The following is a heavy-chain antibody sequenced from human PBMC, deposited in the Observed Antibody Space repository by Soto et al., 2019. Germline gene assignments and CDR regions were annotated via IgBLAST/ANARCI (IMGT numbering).Heavy chain of an antibody. CDR3: ARHGSY. CDR2: IYFSGTT. V-gene: IGHV4-39*01. J-gene: IGHJ4*02. CDR1: GVSISDTSYY. Sequence: QLQLQESGPGLVKPSETLSLPCNVSGVSISDTSYYWGWTRQPPGKGLEWIGTIYFSGTTFYNPSLTSRLTRSVDTSKNQFSLRLRSVTAADTAVYYCARHGSYWGQGTLVAVSS.